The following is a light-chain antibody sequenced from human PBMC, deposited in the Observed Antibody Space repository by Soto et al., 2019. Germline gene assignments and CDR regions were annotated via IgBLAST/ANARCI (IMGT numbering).Light chain of an antibody. CDR2: DVT. Sequence: QSALTQPASVSGSPGQSITISCTGTSSDVGNNNYVSWYQHNPGRAPKVMICDVTNRPSEVSNRASDSQAGSTASLTFPGHQAEDEDDYFCSSFTGSSYVFGTGTKLPVL. J-gene: IGLJ1*01. CDR1: SSDVGNNNY. V-gene: IGLV2-14*03. CDR3: SSFTGSSYV.